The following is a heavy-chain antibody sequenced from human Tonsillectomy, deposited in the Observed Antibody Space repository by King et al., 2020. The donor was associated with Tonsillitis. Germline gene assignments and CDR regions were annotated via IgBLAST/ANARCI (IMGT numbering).Heavy chain of an antibody. CDR3: ARDLELLVRSYDILTGYDQPDHYYYGMDV. J-gene: IGHJ6*02. CDR2: INTDGSST. CDR1: GFTFSSYW. V-gene: IGHV3-74*01. Sequence: VQLVESGGDLVQPGGSLRLSCAASGFTFSSYWMHWVRQTPGKGLVWVSHINTDGSSTSYADSVKGRFTISRDNVKNTLYLQMNSLRAEDTAVYYCARDLELLVRSYDILTGYDQPDHYYYGMDVWGQGTTVTVSS. D-gene: IGHD3-9*01.